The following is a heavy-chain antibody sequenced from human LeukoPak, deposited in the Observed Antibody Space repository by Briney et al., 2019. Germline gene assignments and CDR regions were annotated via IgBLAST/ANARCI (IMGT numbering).Heavy chain of an antibody. CDR1: GYTFTSYG. CDR3: ARDTKRSRARWENLGFDP. J-gene: IGHJ5*02. CDR2: IITYNGNT. V-gene: IGHV1-18*01. D-gene: IGHD1-26*01. Sequence: ASVTVSCKASGYTFTSYGISWVRQAPGQGLEWMGYIITYNGNTNYAQKLQGRVTMTTDTSTSTAYMELRSLRSDDTAVYYCARDTKRSRARWENLGFDPWGQGTLVTVSS.